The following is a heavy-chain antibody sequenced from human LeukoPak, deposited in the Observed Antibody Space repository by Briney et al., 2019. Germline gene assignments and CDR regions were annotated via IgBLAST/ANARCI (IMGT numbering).Heavy chain of an antibody. CDR3: ARQYCSSTSCPPPTDAFDI. CDR1: GGSISSSSYY. Sequence: SETLSLTCTVSGGSISSSSYYWGWIRQPPGKGLEWIGSIYYSGSTYYNPSLKSRVTISVDTSKNQFSLKLSSVTAADTAVYYCARQYCSSTSCPPPTDAFDIWGQGTMVTVSS. J-gene: IGHJ3*02. V-gene: IGHV4-39*01. D-gene: IGHD2-2*01. CDR2: IYYSGST.